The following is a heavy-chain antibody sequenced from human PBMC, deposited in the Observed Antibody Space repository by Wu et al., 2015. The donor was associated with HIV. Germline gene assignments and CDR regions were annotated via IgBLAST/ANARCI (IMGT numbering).Heavy chain of an antibody. CDR2: IIPIFGTI. D-gene: IGHD1-26*01. V-gene: IGHV1-69*12. CDR1: GDTLHYFG. Sequence: QVQLVQSGAEMKKPGSSVKVSCQASGDTLHYFGISWVRQAPGQGLEWMGGIIPIFGTIEYAQTFQGRVTITADQSSNTVYMDLSSLRSEDTAIYFCASPPPSSSGTSGFYFDYWGQGTLVTVSS. J-gene: IGHJ4*02. CDR3: ASPPPSSSGTSGFYFDY.